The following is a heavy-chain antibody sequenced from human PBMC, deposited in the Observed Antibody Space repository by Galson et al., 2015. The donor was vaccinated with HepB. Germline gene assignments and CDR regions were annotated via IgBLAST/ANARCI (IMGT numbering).Heavy chain of an antibody. CDR3: ARGRASFSSASVFDY. CDR1: GYTFTGYY. J-gene: IGHJ4*02. Sequence: SVKVSCKASGYTFTGYYIHWVRQAPGQRLEWMGWINPNSGGTHYAQNLQDRVTMTRDTSISTAYMELSRLRSDDTAVYYCARGRASFSSASVFDYWGQGTLVTVSS. CDR2: INPNSGGT. V-gene: IGHV1-2*02. D-gene: IGHD6-6*01.